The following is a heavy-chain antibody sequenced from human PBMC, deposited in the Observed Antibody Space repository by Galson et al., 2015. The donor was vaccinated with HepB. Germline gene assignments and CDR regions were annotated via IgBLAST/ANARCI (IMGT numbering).Heavy chain of an antibody. D-gene: IGHD3-10*01. J-gene: IGHJ4*02. V-gene: IGHV3-7*03. Sequence: SLRLSCAASGFTFGSYWMTWVRQAPGRGLEWVANVKHGGRGTHYAESVKGRITVSRDNARNSLYLQIDNLSAEDTAVYYCARDYYSSGSHDYWGQGTLVTVSS. CDR2: VKHGGRGT. CDR1: GFTFGSYW. CDR3: ARDYYSSGSHDY.